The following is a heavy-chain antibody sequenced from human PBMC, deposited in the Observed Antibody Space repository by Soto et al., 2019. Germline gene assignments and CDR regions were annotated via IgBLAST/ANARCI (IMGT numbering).Heavy chain of an antibody. V-gene: IGHV4-34*01. J-gene: IGHJ6*02. CDR3: ARVRLGYCSSTSCYTPPRYYYYGMDV. CDR1: GGSFSGYY. Sequence: RSLTCAVYGGSFSGYYWSWIRQPPGKGLEWIGEINHSGSTNYNPSLKSRVTISVDTSKNQFSLKLSSVTAADTAVYYCARVRLGYCSSTSCYTPPRYYYYGMDVWGQGTTVTVSS. CDR2: INHSGST. D-gene: IGHD2-2*02.